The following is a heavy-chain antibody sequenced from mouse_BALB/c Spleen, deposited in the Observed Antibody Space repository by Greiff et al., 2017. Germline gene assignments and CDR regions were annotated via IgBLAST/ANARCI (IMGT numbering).Heavy chain of an antibody. CDR3: ARSHYYGSSPDWYVDV. CDR1: GYIFTSYW. Sequence: VQLQQSGAELVRPGASVKLSCKTSGYIFTSYWIHWVKQRSGQGLEWIARIYPGTGSTYYNEKFKGKATLTADNSSSTAYMQLSSLKSEDSAVYFCARSHYYGSSPDWYVDVWGAGTTVTVSS. CDR2: IYPGTGST. V-gene: IGHV1S132*01. J-gene: IGHJ1*01. D-gene: IGHD1-1*01.